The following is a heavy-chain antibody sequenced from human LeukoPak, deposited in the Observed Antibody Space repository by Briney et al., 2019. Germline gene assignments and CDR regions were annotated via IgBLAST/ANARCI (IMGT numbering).Heavy chain of an antibody. CDR2: IWYDGSNK. Sequence: GRSLRLSCAASGFTFSSYGMHWVRQAPGKGLEWVAVIWYDGSNKYYADSVKGRFTISGDNSKDTLYLLMNSLRAEDTAVYYCARGYYDILTGSYYYGMDVWGKGTTVTVSS. D-gene: IGHD3-9*01. V-gene: IGHV3-33*01. J-gene: IGHJ6*04. CDR1: GFTFSSYG. CDR3: ARGYYDILTGSYYYGMDV.